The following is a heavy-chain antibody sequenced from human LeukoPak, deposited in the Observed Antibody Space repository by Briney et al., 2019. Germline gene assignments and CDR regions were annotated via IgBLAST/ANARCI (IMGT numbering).Heavy chain of an antibody. CDR3: ARGTPTTRDFDS. CDR1: EFTFSSYG. Sequence: PGGSLRLSCAASEFTFSSYGMHWVRQAPGKGLEWVSSISSSSGYIYYADSLEGRFTISRDNATNSLYLQMNSLRAEDTALYYCARGTPTTRDFDSWGQGTLVTVSS. V-gene: IGHV3-21*01. J-gene: IGHJ4*02. CDR2: ISSSSGYI. D-gene: IGHD4-11*01.